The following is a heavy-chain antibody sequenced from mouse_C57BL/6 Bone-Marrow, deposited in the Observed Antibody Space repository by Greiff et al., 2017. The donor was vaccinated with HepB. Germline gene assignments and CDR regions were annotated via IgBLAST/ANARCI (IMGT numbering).Heavy chain of an antibody. CDR3: ARRVLLRNWYFDV. J-gene: IGHJ1*03. CDR2: ISNLAYSI. V-gene: IGHV5-15*01. D-gene: IGHD1-1*01. CDR1: GFTFSDYG. Sequence: EVKVVESGGGLVQPGGSLKLSCAASGFTFSDYGMAWVRQAPRKGPEWVAFISNLAYSIYYADPVTGRFTISRENAKNTLYLEMSSLRSEDTAMYYCARRVLLRNWYFDVWGTGTTVTVSS.